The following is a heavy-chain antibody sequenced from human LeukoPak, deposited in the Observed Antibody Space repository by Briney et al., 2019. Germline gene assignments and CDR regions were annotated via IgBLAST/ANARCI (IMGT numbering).Heavy chain of an antibody. CDR3: AREKGSFYYYGMDV. D-gene: IGHD3-10*01. V-gene: IGHV3-48*04. CDR1: GFTFSSYS. CDR2: ISETTNTI. Sequence: PGGSLRLSCAASGFTFSSYSMNWVRQAPGKGLEWVSYISETTNTIYYADSVKGRFTISRDNAKNSLYLQMNSLRAEDTAVYYCAREKGSFYYYGMDVWGQGTTVTVSS. J-gene: IGHJ6*02.